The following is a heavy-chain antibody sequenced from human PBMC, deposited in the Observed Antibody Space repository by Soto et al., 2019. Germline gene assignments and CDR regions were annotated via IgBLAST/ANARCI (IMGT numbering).Heavy chain of an antibody. V-gene: IGHV4-59*01. J-gene: IGHJ4*02. CDR2: VYYTGST. CDR3: ARSVAVPGAHIDY. D-gene: IGHD6-19*01. Sequence: ASETLSLTCSVSGGSISGSYWSWIRQSPGKGLEWLGYVYYTGSTNYSPSLRSRVSISVDTSKNEFSLRLSSVTAADTAVYFCARSVAVPGAHIDYWGQGTQVTVSS. CDR1: GGSISGSY.